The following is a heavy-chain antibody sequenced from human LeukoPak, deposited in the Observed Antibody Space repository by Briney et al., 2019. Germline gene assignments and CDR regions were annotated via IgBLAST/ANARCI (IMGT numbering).Heavy chain of an antibody. J-gene: IGHJ4*02. CDR2: INHSGNT. V-gene: IGHV4-34*01. CDR1: GESFSSYY. Sequence: ASETLSLTCAVYGESFSSYYWSWIRQPPGKGLEWIGEINHSGNTNYNPSLKSRVTISVDTSKNQFSLKLSSVTAADTAVYYCARVDGDGYNIPDYWGQRTLVTVSS. D-gene: IGHD5-24*01. CDR3: ARVDGDGYNIPDY.